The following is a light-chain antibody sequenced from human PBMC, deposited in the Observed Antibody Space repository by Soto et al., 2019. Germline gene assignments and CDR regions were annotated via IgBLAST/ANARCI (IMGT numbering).Light chain of an antibody. CDR1: QSIDNF. CDR3: QQSYSLPYT. CDR2: AAS. J-gene: IGKJ2*01. Sequence: DIQMTQSPSSLSASVGDRVTITCRPSQSIDNFLNWYQQKPGKAPNLLIYAASSLQSGVSSRFSGSGSGTDFTLTISSLQPEDSVTYHWQQSYSLPYTFGQGTKVEIK. V-gene: IGKV1-39*01.